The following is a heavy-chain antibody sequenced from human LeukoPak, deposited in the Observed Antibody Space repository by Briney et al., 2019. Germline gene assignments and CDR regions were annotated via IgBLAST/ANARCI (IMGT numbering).Heavy chain of an antibody. CDR1: GFTFSSYA. V-gene: IGHV3-30*04. Sequence: PGGSLRLSCAASGFTFSSYAMHWVRQAPGKGLEWVAVISYDGSNKYYADSVKGRFTISRDNSKNTLYLQMNSLRAEDTAVYYCEAPFDPWGQGTLVTVPS. CDR3: EAPFDP. CDR2: ISYDGSNK. J-gene: IGHJ5*02. D-gene: IGHD6-6*01.